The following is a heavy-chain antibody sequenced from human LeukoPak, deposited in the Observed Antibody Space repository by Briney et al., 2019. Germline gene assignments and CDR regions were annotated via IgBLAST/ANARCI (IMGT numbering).Heavy chain of an antibody. Sequence: PGGSLRLSCAASGFTFSSYSMNWVRQAPGKGLEWVSSISSSSSYIYYADSVKGRLTISRDNVKNSLYLQMNSLRAEDTAVYYCASGGYRGVDVDYWGQGTLVTVSS. CDR1: GFTFSSYS. CDR3: ASGGYRGVDVDY. J-gene: IGHJ4*02. CDR2: ISSSSSYI. V-gene: IGHV3-21*01. D-gene: IGHD3-22*01.